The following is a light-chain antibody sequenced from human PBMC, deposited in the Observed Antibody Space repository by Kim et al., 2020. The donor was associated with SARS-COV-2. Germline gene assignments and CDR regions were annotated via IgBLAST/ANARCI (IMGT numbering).Light chain of an antibody. Sequence: NFMLTQPHSVSESPGKTVTISCTRSSGSIATNYVQWYQQRPGSAPATVIYEDDQRPSGVPDRFSGSIDSSSNSASLIISGLKTEDEADYYCQSYDSSDHLVFGGGTQLTVL. CDR3: QSYDSSDHLV. CDR2: EDD. CDR1: SGSIATNY. V-gene: IGLV6-57*03. J-gene: IGLJ3*02.